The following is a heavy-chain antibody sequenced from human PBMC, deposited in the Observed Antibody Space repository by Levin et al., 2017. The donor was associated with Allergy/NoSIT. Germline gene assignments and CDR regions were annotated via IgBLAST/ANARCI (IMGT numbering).Heavy chain of an antibody. V-gene: IGHV3-23*01. D-gene: IGHD3-22*01. CDR3: AKDPASYYDSSGYERDAFDI. CDR2: ISGSGGST. CDR1: GFTFSSYA. Sequence: SCAASGFTFSSYAMSWVRQAPGKGLEWVSAISGSGGSTYYADSVKGRFTISRDNSKNTLYLQMNSLRAEDTAVYYCAKDPASYYDSSGYERDAFDIWGQGTMVTVSS. J-gene: IGHJ3*02.